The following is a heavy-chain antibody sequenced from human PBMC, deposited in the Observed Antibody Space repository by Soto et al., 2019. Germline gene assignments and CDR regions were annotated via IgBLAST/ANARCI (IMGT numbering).Heavy chain of an antibody. J-gene: IGHJ6*02. CDR2: ISSSGSTI. CDR3: AREGGQQLAYGMDV. D-gene: IGHD6-6*01. CDR1: GFTFSSYE. V-gene: IGHV3-48*03. Sequence: GSLRLSCAASGFTFSSYEMNWVRQAPGKGLEWVSYISSSGSTIYYADSVKGRFTISRDNAKNSLYLQMNSLRAEDTAVYYCAREGGQQLAYGMDVWGQGTTVTVSS.